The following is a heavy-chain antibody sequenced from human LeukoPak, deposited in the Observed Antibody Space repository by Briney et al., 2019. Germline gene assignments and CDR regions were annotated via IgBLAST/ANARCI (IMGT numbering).Heavy chain of an antibody. D-gene: IGHD3-22*01. CDR2: IYSSGSA. V-gene: IGHV4-4*08. J-gene: IGHJ4*02. CDR3: ARDSVTYYYDIKNDY. Sequence: PSETLSLTCTVSGGSISPYYWSWMRQSPGKGLEWIGYIYSSGSANYNPSLKSRVTISVDTSKNQFSLKLSSVTAADTAVYYCARDSVTYYYDIKNDYWGQGTLVTVSS. CDR1: GGSISPYY.